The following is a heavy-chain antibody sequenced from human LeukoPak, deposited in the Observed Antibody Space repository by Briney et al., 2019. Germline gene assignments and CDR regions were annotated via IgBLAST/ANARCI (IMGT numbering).Heavy chain of an antibody. Sequence: SETLSLTCTVSGGSISSYYRSWIRQPAGKGLEWIGRIYTSGSTNYNPSLKSRVTMSVDTSKNQFSLKLSSVTAADTAVYYCARARQQLDSVHYYYMDVWGKGTTVTVSS. CDR1: GGSISSYY. D-gene: IGHD6-13*01. CDR3: ARARQQLDSVHYYYMDV. CDR2: IYTSGST. V-gene: IGHV4-4*07. J-gene: IGHJ6*03.